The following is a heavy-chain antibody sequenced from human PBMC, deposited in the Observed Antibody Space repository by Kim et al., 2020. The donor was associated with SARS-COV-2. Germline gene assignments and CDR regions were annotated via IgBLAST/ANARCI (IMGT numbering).Heavy chain of an antibody. Sequence: IFYADSVGGRFTISRDNAKNSLYLQMNSLRAEDTALYYCARSGYTYGFDYWGQGTLVTVSS. CDR2: I. V-gene: IGHV3-21*01. D-gene: IGHD5-18*01. CDR3: ARSGYTYGFDY. J-gene: IGHJ4*02.